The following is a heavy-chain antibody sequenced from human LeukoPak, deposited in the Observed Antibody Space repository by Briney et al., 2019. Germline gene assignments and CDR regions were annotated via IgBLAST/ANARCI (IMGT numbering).Heavy chain of an antibody. CDR3: ARLGDSSSWNYYYYGMDV. Sequence: TPSETLSLTCTVSGGSISSSSYYWGWIRQPPGKGLEWIGTIYYSGSTYYNPSLKSRVTISVNTSKNQFSLKLSSVTAADTAVYYCARLGDSSSWNYYYYGMDVWGQGTPVTASS. CDR2: IYYSGST. J-gene: IGHJ6*02. CDR1: GGSISSSSYY. V-gene: IGHV4-39*01. D-gene: IGHD6-13*01.